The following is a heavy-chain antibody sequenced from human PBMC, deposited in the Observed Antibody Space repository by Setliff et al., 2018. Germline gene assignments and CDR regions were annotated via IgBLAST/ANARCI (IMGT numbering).Heavy chain of an antibody. CDR1: AYSFTNYG. CDR2: ISAYDGNT. CDR3: ARSPPNRGFGSGWYGDF. D-gene: IGHD6-19*01. J-gene: IGHJ4*02. V-gene: IGHV1-18*01. Sequence: ASVKVSCKASAYSFTNYGITWVRQAPGQGLEWMGWISAYDGNTRFAQSIQGRVTLTTDTPTSTAYMELRSLRSDDTAVYYCARSPPNRGFGSGWYGDFWGQGTLVTVSS.